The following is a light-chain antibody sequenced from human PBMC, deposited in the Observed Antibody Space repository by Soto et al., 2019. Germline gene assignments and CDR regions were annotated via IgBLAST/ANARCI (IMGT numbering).Light chain of an antibody. CDR3: SSYSTGGFYV. CDR2: DVS. Sequence: QSVLTQPASVSGSPGQSIAISCTGTSSDVGGYNSASWYQQHPGKAPKLLIYDVSNRPSGVSNRFSGSKSGNTASLTISGLQVEDEAEYYCSSYSTGGFYVFGTGTMVTVL. CDR1: SSDVGGYNS. J-gene: IGLJ1*01. V-gene: IGLV2-14*03.